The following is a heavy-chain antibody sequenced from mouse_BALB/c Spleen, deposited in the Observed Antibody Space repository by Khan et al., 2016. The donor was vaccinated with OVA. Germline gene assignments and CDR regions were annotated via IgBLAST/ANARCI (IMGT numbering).Heavy chain of an antibody. J-gene: IGHJ4*01. D-gene: IGHD2-14*01. CDR1: GFSLSSYN. V-gene: IGHV2-6-4*01. CDR3: DRAYYKYDGYYAMDY. CDR2: IWGGGGT. Sequence: QVQLKESGPGLVAPSQSLYLTCTVSGFSLSSYNVHWVRPPPGKGLEWLGMIWGGGGTDYNSTPKSRLSIRKDNSKSQGLLKMNRLQTDNTAMYYCDRAYYKYDGYYAMDYWGQGTSVTVSS.